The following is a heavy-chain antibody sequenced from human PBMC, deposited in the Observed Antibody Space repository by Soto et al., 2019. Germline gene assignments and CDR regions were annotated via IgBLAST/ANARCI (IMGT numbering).Heavy chain of an antibody. J-gene: IGHJ3*01. V-gene: IGHV3-53*01. CDR1: GFTVSGNY. CDR2: IYTGGYT. D-gene: IGHD6-13*01. CDR3: ARDRRWRSSSGDACDL. Sequence: EVQLVESGGGLIQPGGSLRLSCAASGFTVSGNYMSWVRQAPGKGLEWVSVIYTGGYTFYADYEKGRFTIARDNSKNSLYLQMNSLRAEDKAVYYCARDRRWRSSSGDACDLWGQGTMVTVSS.